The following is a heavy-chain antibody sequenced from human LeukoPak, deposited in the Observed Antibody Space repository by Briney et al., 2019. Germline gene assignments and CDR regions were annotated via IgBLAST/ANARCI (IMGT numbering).Heavy chain of an antibody. J-gene: IGHJ4*02. V-gene: IGHV3-48*01. CDR3: ARGNRDSSGWALDY. CDR2: ISSSSSTI. CDR1: GFTVSSNY. Sequence: GGSLRLSCAASGFTVSSNYMNWVRQAPGKGLEWVSYISSSSSTIYYADSVKGRFTISRDNAKNSLYLQMNSLRAEDTAVYYCARGNRDSSGWALDYWGQGTLVTVSS. D-gene: IGHD6-19*01.